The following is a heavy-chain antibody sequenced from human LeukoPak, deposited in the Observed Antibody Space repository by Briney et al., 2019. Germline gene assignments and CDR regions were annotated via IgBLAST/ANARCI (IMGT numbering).Heavy chain of an antibody. Sequence: ASVKVSCKASGYTFTSYYMHWVRQAPGQGLEWMGWINPNSGGTKYAQKFQGWVTMTRDTSISTAYMELSRLRSDDTAVFYCAREEDYGMDVWGQGTTVTVSS. CDR2: INPNSGGT. CDR3: AREEDYGMDV. J-gene: IGHJ6*02. CDR1: GYTFTSYY. V-gene: IGHV1-2*04.